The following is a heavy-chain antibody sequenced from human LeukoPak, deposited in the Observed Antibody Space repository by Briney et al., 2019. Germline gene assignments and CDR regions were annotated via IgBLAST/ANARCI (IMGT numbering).Heavy chain of an antibody. CDR1: GFTFSNYA. Sequence: GGSLRLSCAASGFTFSNYAMSWVRQAPGKGLEWVSAISGSSGSTYYADSVKGRFTISRDNSKNTLYLQMNSLRAEDTAVYYCAKDLAPGIAVAGTSGGYWGQGTLVTVSS. CDR3: AKDLAPGIAVAGTSGGY. J-gene: IGHJ4*02. CDR2: ISGSSGST. D-gene: IGHD6-19*01. V-gene: IGHV3-23*01.